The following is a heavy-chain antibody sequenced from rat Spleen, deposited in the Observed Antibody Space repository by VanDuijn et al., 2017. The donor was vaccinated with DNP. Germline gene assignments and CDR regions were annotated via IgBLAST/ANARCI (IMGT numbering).Heavy chain of an antibody. J-gene: IGHJ2*01. V-gene: IGHV5-29*01. Sequence: EVQLVESGGGLVQPGRSMKLSCAASGFTFSNYGMAWVRQAPKKVLEWVAYISFDGSSTYNRDSVKGRFTISRENAKSTLYLQMDSLRSEDTATYYCARRSMRYNYPGITHLGFDYWGQGVMVTVSS. CDR1: GFTFSNYG. CDR3: ARRSMRYNYPGITHLGFDY. CDR2: ISFDGSST. D-gene: IGHD1-4*01.